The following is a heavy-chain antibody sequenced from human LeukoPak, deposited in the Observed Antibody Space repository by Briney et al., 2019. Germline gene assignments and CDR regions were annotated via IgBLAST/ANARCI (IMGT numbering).Heavy chain of an antibody. D-gene: IGHD1-1*01. CDR2: IIPILGIA. Sequence: SVKVSCKASGGTFSSYAISWVRQAPGQGLEWMGRIIPILGIANYAQKFQGRVTITADKSTSTAYMELSSLRSEDTAVYYCARDLWNEDYYYGMDVWGQGTTVTVSS. CDR1: GGTFSSYA. CDR3: ARDLWNEDYYYGMDV. J-gene: IGHJ6*02. V-gene: IGHV1-69*04.